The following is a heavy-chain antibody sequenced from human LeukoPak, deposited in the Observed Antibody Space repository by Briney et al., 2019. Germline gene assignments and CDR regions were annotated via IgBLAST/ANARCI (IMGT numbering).Heavy chain of an antibody. CDR3: ASGIVATVDAFDI. D-gene: IGHD5-12*01. V-gene: IGHV3-48*03. CDR2: ISSSGSTI. CDR1: GFTFSSYE. Sequence: GGSLRLSCAASGFTFSSYEMNWVRQAPGKGLEWVSYISSSGSTIYYAGSVKGRFTISRDNAKNSLYLQMNSLRAEDTALYYCASGIVATVDAFDIWGQGTMVTVSS. J-gene: IGHJ3*02.